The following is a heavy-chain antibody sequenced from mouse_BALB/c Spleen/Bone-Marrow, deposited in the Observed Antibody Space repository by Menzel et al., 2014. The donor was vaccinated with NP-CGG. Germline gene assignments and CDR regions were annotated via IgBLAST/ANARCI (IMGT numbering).Heavy chain of an antibody. D-gene: IGHD2-14*01. CDR1: GYSITSDYA. V-gene: IGHV3-2*02. J-gene: IGHJ4*01. CDR3: ARGTLRGALDY. CDR2: ISYSGST. Sequence: EVKLMESGPGLVKPSQSLSLTCTVTGYSITSDYAWNWIQQFPGNKLEWMGYISYSGSTIYNPSLKSRISLTRDTSRNQFFLQLNSVTTEDTATYYCARGTLRGALDYWGQGTSVTVSS.